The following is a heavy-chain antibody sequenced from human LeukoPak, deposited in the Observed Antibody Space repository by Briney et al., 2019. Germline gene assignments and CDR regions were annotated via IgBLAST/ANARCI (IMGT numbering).Heavy chain of an antibody. CDR1: GFTFSSYW. V-gene: IGHV3-74*01. CDR3: GRGGLTGQMAAFDY. Sequence: GGSLRLSCAASGFTFSSYWMNWVRQAPGKGLEWVSRINSDGGSTTYADSVKGRFTISRDNAKNTMYLQMSSLRADDSAVYYCGRGGLTGQMAAFDYWGQGALVPVST. J-gene: IGHJ4*02. D-gene: IGHD3-9*01. CDR2: INSDGGST.